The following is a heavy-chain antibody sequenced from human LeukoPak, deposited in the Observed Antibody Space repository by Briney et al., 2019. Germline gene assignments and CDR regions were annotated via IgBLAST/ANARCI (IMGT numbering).Heavy chain of an antibody. CDR1: GFTFSIYS. CDR2: ISGSGGST. CDR3: AKLGSIAARPH. V-gene: IGHV3-23*01. J-gene: IGHJ4*02. Sequence: GGSLRLSCAASGFTFSIYSMNWVRQAPGKGLEWVSAISGSGGSTYYADSVKGRFTISRDNSKNTLYLQMNSLRAEDTAVYYCAKLGSIAARPHWGQGTLVTVSS. D-gene: IGHD6-6*01.